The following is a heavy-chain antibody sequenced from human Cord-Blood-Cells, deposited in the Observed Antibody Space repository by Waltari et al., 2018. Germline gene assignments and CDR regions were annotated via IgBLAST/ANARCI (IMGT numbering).Heavy chain of an antibody. Sequence: AASGFTFDDYAMHRVRHALGKGLEWVSGSSWNSGSIGYADSVKGRFTISRDNAKNSLYLQMNSLRAEDTALYYCAKGSPLYYDFWSGYYYFDYWGQGTLVTVSS. CDR1: GFTFDDYA. D-gene: IGHD3-3*01. J-gene: IGHJ4*02. CDR2: SSWNSGSI. V-gene: IGHV3-9*01. CDR3: AKGSPLYYDFWSGYYYFDY.